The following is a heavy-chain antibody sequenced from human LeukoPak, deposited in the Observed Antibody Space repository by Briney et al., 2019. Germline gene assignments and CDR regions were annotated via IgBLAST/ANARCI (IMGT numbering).Heavy chain of an antibody. CDR1: GCSISSYY. CDR2: IYYSGST. D-gene: IGHD4-17*01. CDR3: ARHFYSGGYFARPLAIDY. Sequence: SETLSLTCTVSGCSISSYYWSWIRQPPGKGLEWIGYIYYSGSTNYNPSLKSRGTISVDTSKNQSSLKLSPVTAPDTAVYYCARHFYSGGYFARPLAIDYWGQGPLVTVSS. V-gene: IGHV4-59*08. J-gene: IGHJ4*02.